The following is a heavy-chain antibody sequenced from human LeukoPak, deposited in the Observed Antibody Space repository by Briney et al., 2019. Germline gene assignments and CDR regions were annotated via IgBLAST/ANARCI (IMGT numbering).Heavy chain of an antibody. CDR1: GFTFRSYS. D-gene: IGHD2-2*02. J-gene: IGHJ4*02. CDR3: ARVDCSSTSCYTGIDH. CDR2: VSGGSKAI. V-gene: IGHV3-48*02. Sequence: GGSLRLSCAASGFTFRSYSMNWVRQAPGKGLEWVSYVSGGSKAIYYTDSVKGRFTISRDNAKNPLYLQMNSLRDEDTAVYYCARVDCSSTSCYTGIDHWGQGTLVTVSS.